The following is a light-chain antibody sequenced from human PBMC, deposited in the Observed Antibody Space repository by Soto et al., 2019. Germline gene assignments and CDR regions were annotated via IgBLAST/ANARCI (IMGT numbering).Light chain of an antibody. CDR3: AAWDDSLSGPV. V-gene: IGLV1-47*01. Sequence: QSVLTQPPSASGTPGQWVTISCSGSSSNIGSNYVYWYQQLPGTAPKVLIYRSNERPSGVPDRVSGSKSGTSASLAISGLRSEDEADYHCAAWDDSLSGPVFGGGTKLTVL. CDR2: RSN. J-gene: IGLJ3*02. CDR1: SSNIGSNY.